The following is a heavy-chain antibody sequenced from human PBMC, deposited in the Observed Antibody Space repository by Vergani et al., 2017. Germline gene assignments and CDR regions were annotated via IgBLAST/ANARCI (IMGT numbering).Heavy chain of an antibody. Sequence: EVSLMESGGDLVQPGGSLTVSCVGSGFMFNNYAMHCVRQAPGKGLEWVAYISLSGATKYYADSVADRFTVSRDSVKNSVSLHMNSLRADDTAVYYCARPSYGSEYDSYYGLDVWGQGTTVIVSS. CDR2: ISLSGATK. J-gene: IGHJ6*02. V-gene: IGHV3-48*01. D-gene: IGHD3-10*01. CDR3: ARPSYGSEYDSYYGLDV. CDR1: GFMFNNYA.